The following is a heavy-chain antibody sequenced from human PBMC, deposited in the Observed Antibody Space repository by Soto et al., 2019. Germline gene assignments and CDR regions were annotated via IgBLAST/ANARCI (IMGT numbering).Heavy chain of an antibody. CDR1: GYTFTTYY. J-gene: IGHJ5*02. Sequence: QVQLVQSGAEVKKPGASVKVSCKASGYTFTTYYMHWVRQAPGQGLEWMGIINPSGGSTSYAQKFQGRVTMTRDTSTSTVYMELSSLRSEDTAVYYCARVSYYDSSGYPAPGFDPWGQGTLVTVSS. D-gene: IGHD3-22*01. CDR2: INPSGGST. CDR3: ARVSYYDSSGYPAPGFDP. V-gene: IGHV1-46*03.